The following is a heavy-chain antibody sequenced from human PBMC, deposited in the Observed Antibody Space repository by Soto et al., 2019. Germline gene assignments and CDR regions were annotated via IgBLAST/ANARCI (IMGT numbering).Heavy chain of an antibody. Sequence: SETLSLTCVVSGGSIISADSYWFWIRKHPGKGLEWIGYIAYSGDTYYNPSLRSRVTISADTSENRFSLTLKSVTAADTAVYFWARDFDKSAIDPWRQGTPVTVSS. CDR1: GGSIISADSY. J-gene: IGHJ5*02. CDR3: ARDFDKSAIDP. D-gene: IGHD3-9*01. CDR2: IAYSGDT. V-gene: IGHV4-31*11.